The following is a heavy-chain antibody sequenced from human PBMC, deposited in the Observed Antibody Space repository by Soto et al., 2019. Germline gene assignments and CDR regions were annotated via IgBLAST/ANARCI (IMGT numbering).Heavy chain of an antibody. D-gene: IGHD2-8*01. CDR3: ARLMGSVVD. CDR2: MNPNSGET. Sequence: QVQLVQSGAEVKRPGASVKVSCKASGYTFTNYDINWVRQATGQGLEWMGWMNPNSGETGYAQRVEGRVTMTRNTSITTAYMELSSLRSEDTDVYYCARLMGSVVDWGQGTLVTVSS. V-gene: IGHV1-8*01. J-gene: IGHJ4*01. CDR1: GYTFTNYD.